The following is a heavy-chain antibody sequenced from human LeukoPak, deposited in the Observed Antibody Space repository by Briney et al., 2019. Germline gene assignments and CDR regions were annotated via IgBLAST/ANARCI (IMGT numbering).Heavy chain of an antibody. J-gene: IGHJ6*03. D-gene: IGHD6-6*01. V-gene: IGHV4-61*08. Sequence: SETLSLTCTVSGGSISNDDYYWSWIRQPPGKGLEWIGYIYYSGSTNYNPSLKSRVTISVDTSKNQFSLKLSSVTAADTAVYYCARDGIAARSHYYYYYMDVWGKGTTVSVSS. CDR1: GGSISNDDYY. CDR3: ARDGIAARSHYYYYYMDV. CDR2: IYYSGST.